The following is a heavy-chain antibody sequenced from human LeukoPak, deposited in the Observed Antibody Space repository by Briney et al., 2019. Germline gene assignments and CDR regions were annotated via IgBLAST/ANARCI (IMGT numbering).Heavy chain of an antibody. V-gene: IGHV3-23*01. CDR1: GFTFSSYA. CDR3: AKGDYDYVWGSYRPNDAFDI. J-gene: IGHJ3*02. CDR2: IIGSGGST. Sequence: GSLRLSCAASGFTFSSYAMCWGRQAPGKGVGRGSAIIGSGGSTYCADSVKGRFTISRDNSNNTLYLQMNSLRAEDTAVYYCAKGDYDYVWGSYRPNDAFDIWGQGTMVTVSS. D-gene: IGHD3-16*02.